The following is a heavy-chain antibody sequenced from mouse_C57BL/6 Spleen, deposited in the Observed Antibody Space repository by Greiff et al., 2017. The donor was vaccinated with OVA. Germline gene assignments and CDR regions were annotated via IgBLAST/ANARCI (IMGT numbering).Heavy chain of an antibody. J-gene: IGHJ2*01. D-gene: IGHD1-1*01. V-gene: IGHV14-3*01. CDR3: ARGYCSYNFYFDY. Sequence: EVKLQEPVAELVRPGASVKLSCTASGFTFNNSYMHWVKQRPEQGLEWIGRIDPASGNTKYAPKFQGKTTITVDTSSNTAYLHLSSLASEDTAIYYGARGYCSYNFYFDYWGTGTTVTVSS. CDR1: GFTFNNSY. CDR2: IDPASGNT.